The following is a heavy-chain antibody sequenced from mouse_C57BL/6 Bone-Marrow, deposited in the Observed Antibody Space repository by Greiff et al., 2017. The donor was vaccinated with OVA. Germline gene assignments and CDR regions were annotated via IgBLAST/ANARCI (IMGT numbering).Heavy chain of an antibody. Sequence: EVQVVESGGGLVKPGGSLKLSCAASGFTFSSYTMSWVRQTPETRLEWVATISGGGGNPYFPDSVKGRFTISRDNAKNTLYLQMSSLRSEDTALYYCASHYYSNSYWYFDVWGTGTTVTVSS. V-gene: IGHV5-9*01. CDR1: GFTFSSYT. CDR3: ASHYYSNSYWYFDV. J-gene: IGHJ1*03. D-gene: IGHD2-5*01. CDR2: ISGGGGNP.